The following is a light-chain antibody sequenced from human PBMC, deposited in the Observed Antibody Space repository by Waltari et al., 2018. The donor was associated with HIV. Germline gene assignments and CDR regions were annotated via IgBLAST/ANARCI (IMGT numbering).Light chain of an antibody. CDR3: LLSYSGARPAI. CDR2: DTN. J-gene: IGLJ2*01. Sequence: EPALTVSPGGTVTLTCGSSSGPVTSGHYPHWFQQKPGQAPRALIYDTNNKHSWTPARFSGSLLGGKAALTLSGAQPEDEADYFCLLSYSGARPAIFGGGTKLSVL. V-gene: IGLV7-46*01. CDR1: SGPVTSGHY.